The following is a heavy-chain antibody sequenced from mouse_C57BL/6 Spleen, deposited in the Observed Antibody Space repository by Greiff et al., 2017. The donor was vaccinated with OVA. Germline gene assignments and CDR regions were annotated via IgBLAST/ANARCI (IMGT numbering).Heavy chain of an antibody. CDR2: IDPSDSYT. V-gene: IGHV1-69*01. Sequence: QVQLKQPGAELVMPGASVKLSCKASGYTFTSYWMHWVKQRPGQGLEWIGEIDPSDSYTNYNQKFKGKSTLTVDKSSSTAYMQLSSLTSEDSAVYYCARSGYYGSSHYWGQGTTLTVSS. CDR1: GYTFTSYW. CDR3: ARSGYYGSSHY. J-gene: IGHJ2*01. D-gene: IGHD1-1*01.